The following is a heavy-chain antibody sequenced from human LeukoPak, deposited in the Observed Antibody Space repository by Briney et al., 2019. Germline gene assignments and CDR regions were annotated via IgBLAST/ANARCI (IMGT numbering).Heavy chain of an antibody. J-gene: IGHJ4*01. V-gene: IGHV3-7*03. CDR3: VREVFFQFDS. Sequence: GVSLSLSCAASRFTFRKYWRSGVRQAPAQGREWVATIGENGNDKDHEESVMGRLPIHRDHATNSLSLQIDSLRAEDLAIYYCVREVFFQFDSWGPGDPVTVSS. CDR1: RFTFRKYW. CDR2: IGENGNDK.